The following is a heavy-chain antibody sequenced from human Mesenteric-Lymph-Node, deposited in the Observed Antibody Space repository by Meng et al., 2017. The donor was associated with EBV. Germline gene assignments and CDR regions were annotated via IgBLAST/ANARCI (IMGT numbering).Heavy chain of an antibody. V-gene: IGHV3-21*01. CDR3: ARDSNQVRGFDY. CDR2: IESTET. Sequence: VRVVESGRGRVNAGGSLRLSCAASGFTFTSYSMNWVRQAPGKGMEWVSTIESTETYYTDSVKGRFTISRDNAKNSLYLQMNSLRVEDTAVYYCARDSNQVRGFDYWGQGTLVTVSS. CDR1: GFTFTSYS. J-gene: IGHJ4*02. D-gene: IGHD3-10*01.